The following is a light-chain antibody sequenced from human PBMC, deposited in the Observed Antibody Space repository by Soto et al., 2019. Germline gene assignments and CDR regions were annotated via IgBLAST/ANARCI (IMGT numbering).Light chain of an antibody. CDR3: CSFAGFSTPYV. Sequence: QTVVTQPASVSGSPGQSITISCTGTSSDVVSYNLVSWYQQYSGKAPKLMIYEGSQRPPGVSNRFSGSKSGNTASLTISGLQAEDEADYYCCSFAGFSTPYVFGTGTKLTVL. V-gene: IGLV2-23*01. J-gene: IGLJ1*01. CDR1: SSDVVSYNL. CDR2: EGS.